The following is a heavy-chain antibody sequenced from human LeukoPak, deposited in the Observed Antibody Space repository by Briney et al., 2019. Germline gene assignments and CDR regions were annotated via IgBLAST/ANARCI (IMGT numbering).Heavy chain of an antibody. V-gene: IGHV3-21*01. CDR1: GFTFSSYS. J-gene: IGHJ3*02. CDR2: ISSSSSYI. CDR3: AKEGDYYGSGSHRDAFDI. Sequence: GGSLRLSCAASGFTFSSYSMNWVRQAPGKGLEWVSSISSSSSYIYYADSVKGRFTISRDNSKNTLYLQMNSLRPEDTALYYCAKEGDYYGSGSHRDAFDIWGQGTMVTVSS. D-gene: IGHD3-10*01.